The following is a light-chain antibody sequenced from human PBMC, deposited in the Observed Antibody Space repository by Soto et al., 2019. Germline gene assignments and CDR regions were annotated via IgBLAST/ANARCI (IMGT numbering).Light chain of an antibody. Sequence: EIVLTQSPGTLSLSPGERATLSCRASQSVSNNYLAWYQQKPGQAPRLLIYDASSRATGIPDRFSGSGSGTDFTLTISRLEPEDFAVYYCQQYGSSPLTFGQGTRLEIK. V-gene: IGKV3-20*01. J-gene: IGKJ5*01. CDR1: QSVSNNY. CDR2: DAS. CDR3: QQYGSSPLT.